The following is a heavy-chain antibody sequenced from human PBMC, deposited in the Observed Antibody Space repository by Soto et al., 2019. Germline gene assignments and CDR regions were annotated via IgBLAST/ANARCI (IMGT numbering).Heavy chain of an antibody. V-gene: IGHV4-59*01. D-gene: IGHD3-22*01. J-gene: IGHJ5*02. CDR1: GGSISSYY. CDR3: ARDTSSGYHWFDP. CDR2: IYYSGST. Sequence: QVQLQASGPGLVKPSETLSLTCTVSGGSISSYYWSWIRQPPGKGLEWIGYIYYSGSTNYNPSLKSRVTISVDTSKNQFSLKLSSVTAADTAVYYCARDTSSGYHWFDPWGQGTLVTVSS.